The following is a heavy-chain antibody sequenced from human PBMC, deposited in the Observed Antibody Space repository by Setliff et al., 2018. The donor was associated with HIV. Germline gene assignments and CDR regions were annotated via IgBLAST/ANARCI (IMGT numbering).Heavy chain of an antibody. J-gene: IGHJ4*02. CDR3: ARLRPTAFFDY. V-gene: IGHV1-8*01. D-gene: IGHD3-3*01. CDR2: MNPNSGNT. Sequence: GASVKVSCKASGHAFTSYDINWVRQATGRGLEWMGWMNPNSGNTGYAQKFQGRVTMTRNTSISTAYMELSSLRSEDSAVYYCARLRPTAFFDYWGQGTLVTVSS. CDR1: GHAFTSYD.